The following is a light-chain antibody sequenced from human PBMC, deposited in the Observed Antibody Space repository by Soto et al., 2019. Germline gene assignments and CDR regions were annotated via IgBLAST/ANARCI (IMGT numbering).Light chain of an antibody. V-gene: IGKV1-5*03. Sequence: DIQMTQSPSILSASVGDRVTISCRASQSINNWLAWYQQKPGKAPKLLIYKASNLESGVPSRFSGSGSGTEFTLTFSSLQVDDFATYYCQQYSSFPWTFGQGTRVEIK. CDR2: KAS. J-gene: IGKJ1*01. CDR1: QSINNW. CDR3: QQYSSFPWT.